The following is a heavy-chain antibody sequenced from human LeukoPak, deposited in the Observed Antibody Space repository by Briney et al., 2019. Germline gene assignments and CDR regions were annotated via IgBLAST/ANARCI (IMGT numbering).Heavy chain of an antibody. D-gene: IGHD6-13*01. CDR2: IKSKTDGGTT. CDR1: GFTFSNAW. Sequence: KSGGSLRLSCAASGFTFSNAWMNWVRQAPGKGLEWVGRIKSKTDGGTTDYAAPVKGRFTISRDDSKNTLYPQMNSLKTEDTAVYYCTTDKGSSSWYRIYFDYWGQEPWSPSPQ. J-gene: IGHJ4*01. CDR3: TTDKGSSSWYRIYFDY. V-gene: IGHV3-15*07.